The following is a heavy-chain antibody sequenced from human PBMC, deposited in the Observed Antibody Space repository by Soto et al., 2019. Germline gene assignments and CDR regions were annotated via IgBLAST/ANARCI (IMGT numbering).Heavy chain of an antibody. CDR1: GFSLSTSGMC. D-gene: IGHD4-17*01. CDR3: AQEVYGDYEGYFDY. V-gene: IGHV2-70*11. CDR2: IDWDDDK. Sequence: SGPTLVNPTQTLTLTCTFSGFSLSTSGMCVSWIRQPPGKALEWLARIDWDDDKYYSTSLKTRLTISKDTSKNQVVLTMTNMDPVDTATYYCAQEVYGDYEGYFDYWGQGTLVTVSS. J-gene: IGHJ4*02.